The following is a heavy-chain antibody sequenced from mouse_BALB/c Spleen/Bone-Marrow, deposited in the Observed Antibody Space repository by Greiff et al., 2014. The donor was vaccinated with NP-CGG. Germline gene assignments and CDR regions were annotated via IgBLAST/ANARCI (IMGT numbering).Heavy chain of an antibody. CDR1: GYTFTDYT. CDR2: VNPRSGYA. CDR3: ARPKGFALDY. J-gene: IGHJ2*01. Sequence: VQLQQSGAELASPGASVKMSCKASGYTFTDYTIQWVKQRPGQGLGWIGYVNPRSGYANYNQKFKDKATLTADKSSSTAFMQLSSLTSEDSAVYYCARPKGFALDYWGQGTALTVSS. V-gene: IGHV1-4*01.